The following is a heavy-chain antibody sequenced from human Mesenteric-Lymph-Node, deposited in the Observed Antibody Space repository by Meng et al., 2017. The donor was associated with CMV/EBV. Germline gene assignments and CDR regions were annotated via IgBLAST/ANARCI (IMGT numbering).Heavy chain of an antibody. D-gene: IGHD3-16*01. CDR2: TYYRSKWFT. CDR3: LRDGTWGH. Sequence: LTCAISGDSVSSDTATWNWIRQSPSGGLERLGRTYYRSKWFTDYAVSVKSRIAINPDTAKNQFSLQLNFVTPEDTAVYYCLRDGTWGHWGQGTLVTVSS. CDR1: GDSVSSDTAT. J-gene: IGHJ4*02. V-gene: IGHV6-1*01.